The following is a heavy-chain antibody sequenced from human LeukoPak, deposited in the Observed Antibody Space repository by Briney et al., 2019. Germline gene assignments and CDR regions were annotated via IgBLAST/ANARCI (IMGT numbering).Heavy chain of an antibody. CDR2: IYPDDSDT. CDR1: GYSFTSYW. V-gene: IGHV5-51*01. J-gene: IGHJ4*02. CDR3: ARPVEMATSPFDY. D-gene: IGHD5-24*01. Sequence: GESLKISCKGSGYSFTSYWIAWVRQTPGKGLEWMGIIYPDDSDTRYSPSFQGQVTISADKSIATAYLHWSSLKASDTAMYYCARPVEMATSPFDYWGQGTLVTVSS.